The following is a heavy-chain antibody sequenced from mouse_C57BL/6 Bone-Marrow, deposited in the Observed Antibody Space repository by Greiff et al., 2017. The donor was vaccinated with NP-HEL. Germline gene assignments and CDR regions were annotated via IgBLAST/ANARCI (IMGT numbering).Heavy chain of an antibody. Sequence: VQLQQSGAELARPGASVKLSCKASGYTFTSYGISWVKQRTGQGLEWIGEIYPRSGNTYYNEKFKGKATLTADKSSSTAYMELRSLTSEDSAVYFCAREAKDYGWFAYWGQGTLVTVSA. V-gene: IGHV1-81*01. D-gene: IGHD2-4*01. CDR2: IYPRSGNT. CDR1: GYTFTSYG. CDR3: AREAKDYGWFAY. J-gene: IGHJ3*01.